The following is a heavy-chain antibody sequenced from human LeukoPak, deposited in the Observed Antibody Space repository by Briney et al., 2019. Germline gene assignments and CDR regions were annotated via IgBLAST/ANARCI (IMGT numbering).Heavy chain of an antibody. D-gene: IGHD6-19*01. CDR2: INSDGSST. CDR1: GFTFSSSW. Sequence: GGSLRLSCAASGFTFSSSWMHWVRQAPGKGLVWVSRINSDGSSTSYADSVRGRFTFSRDNADNTLYLQMNSLRAEDTAVYYCARGLAVAGFNYWGQGTLVTVSS. CDR3: ARGLAVAGFNY. V-gene: IGHV3-74*01. J-gene: IGHJ4*02.